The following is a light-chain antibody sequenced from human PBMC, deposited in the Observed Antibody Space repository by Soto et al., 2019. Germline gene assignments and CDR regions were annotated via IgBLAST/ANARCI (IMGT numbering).Light chain of an antibody. V-gene: IGLV3-21*02. CDR3: QVWDSSSDHHV. CDR2: DDN. J-gene: IGLJ1*01. CDR1: NVGSKS. Sequence: SYELTQPPSVSVAPGQTATVTCGGNNVGSKSVHWYQQKPGQAPVLVVYDDNRRPSGIPERFSGSNSGNTATLTISRVEAGDEADYYCQVWDSSSDHHVFGTGTKVTVL.